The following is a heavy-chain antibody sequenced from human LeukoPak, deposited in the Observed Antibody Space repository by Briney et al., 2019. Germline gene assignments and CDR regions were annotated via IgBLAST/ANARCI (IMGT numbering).Heavy chain of an antibody. CDR3: ARDYYGSGSYYRFDP. CDR1: GGSISSAGYY. CDR2: IYYSGNT. Sequence: SETLSLTCTVSGGSISSAGYYWSWIRQHPGKGLEWIGYIYYSGNTYYNSSLKSRVTISVDTSKNQFSLKLNSVTAADTAVYYCARDYYGSGSYYRFDPWGQGTLVTVSS. V-gene: IGHV4-31*03. D-gene: IGHD3-10*01. J-gene: IGHJ5*02.